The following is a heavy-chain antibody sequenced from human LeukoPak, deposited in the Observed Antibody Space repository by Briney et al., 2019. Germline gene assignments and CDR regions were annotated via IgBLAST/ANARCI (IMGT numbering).Heavy chain of an antibody. CDR3: ARVGSSHWGTPYYFDS. D-gene: IGHD3-16*01. CDR1: GGSISSSSYY. J-gene: IGHJ4*02. CDR2: IYYSGST. V-gene: IGHV4-39*07. Sequence: PSETLSLTCTVSGGSISSSSYYWGWIRQPPGKGLEWIGSIYYSGSTYYNPSLKSRVTISVGTSKNQFSLKLSSVTAADTAVYYCARVGSSHWGTPYYFDSWGQGTLVTVSS.